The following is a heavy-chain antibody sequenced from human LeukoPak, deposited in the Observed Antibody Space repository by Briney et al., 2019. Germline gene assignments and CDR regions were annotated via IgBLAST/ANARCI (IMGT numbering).Heavy chain of an antibody. Sequence: PGRSARLSCRASGFAFSNFGMHWVRQPPGKGLEWVSAISSGGRTNKIADSVRGRFTISRDNSKNTLYLQMNSVRADDTAVYYCAKGRGSWPCYFDYWGQGTLVTVSS. V-gene: IGHV3-30*18. J-gene: IGHJ4*02. CDR3: AKGRGSWPCYFDY. CDR1: GFAFSNFG. CDR2: ISSGGRTN. D-gene: IGHD6-13*01.